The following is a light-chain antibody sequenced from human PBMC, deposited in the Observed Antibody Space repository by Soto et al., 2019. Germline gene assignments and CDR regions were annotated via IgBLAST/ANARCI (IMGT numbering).Light chain of an antibody. CDR2: AAS. CDR1: QGISTY. J-gene: IGKJ1*01. V-gene: IGKV1-39*01. Sequence: DIQMTQSPSSLSASVGDRVTITCRASQGISTYLNWYQQRPGKAPKLLIYAASSLQSEVPSRFSGSGSETHFTLTISSLQPEDFATYSCQQSYSTTWTFGQGTKVEIK. CDR3: QQSYSTTWT.